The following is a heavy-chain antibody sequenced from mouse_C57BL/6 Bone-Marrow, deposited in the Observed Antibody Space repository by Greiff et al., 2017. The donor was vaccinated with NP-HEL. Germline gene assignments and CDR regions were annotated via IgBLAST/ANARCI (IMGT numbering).Heavy chain of an antibody. J-gene: IGHJ3*01. CDR2: IYPGDGDT. V-gene: IGHV1-82*01. Sequence: QVQLKESGPELVKPGASVKISCKASGYAFSSSWMNWVKQRPGKGLEWIGRIYPGDGDTNYNGKFKGKATLTADKSSSTAYMQLSSLTSEDSAVYFCALDSSGYQGWFAYWGQGTLVTVSA. CDR3: ALDSSGYQGWFAY. D-gene: IGHD3-2*02. CDR1: GYAFSSSW.